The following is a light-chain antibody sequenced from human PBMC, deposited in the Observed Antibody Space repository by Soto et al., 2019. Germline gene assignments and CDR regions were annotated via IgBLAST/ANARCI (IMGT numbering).Light chain of an antibody. Sequence: EIVLPQSPATLSLYPGERATLSCRASQSVSSYLAWYQQKPGQAPRLLIYDASNRATGIPARFSGSGSGTDFTLTISSLEPEDFAVYYCQQRSNWPLTFGGGTK. CDR3: QQRSNWPLT. J-gene: IGKJ4*01. CDR2: DAS. CDR1: QSVSSY. V-gene: IGKV3-11*01.